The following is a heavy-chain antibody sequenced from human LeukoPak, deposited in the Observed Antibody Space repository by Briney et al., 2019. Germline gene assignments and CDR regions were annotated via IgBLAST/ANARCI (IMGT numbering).Heavy chain of an antibody. CDR2: IYYSGST. CDR1: GGSISSYY. D-gene: IGHD3-22*01. V-gene: IGHV4-59*01. Sequence: SETLSLTCTVSGGSISSYYWSWVRQPPGKGLEWIGYIYYSGSTNYNPSLKSRGTISVDTSKNQFSLRLGSVTAADTAVYYCARDPYHYDSSGYYHWYFDLWGRGTLVTVSS. CDR3: ARDPYHYDSSGYYHWYFDL. J-gene: IGHJ2*01.